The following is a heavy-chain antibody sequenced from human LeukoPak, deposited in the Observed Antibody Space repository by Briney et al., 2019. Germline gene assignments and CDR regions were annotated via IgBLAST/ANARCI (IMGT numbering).Heavy chain of an antibody. Sequence: GGSLRLSCAASGFTFSSYWMSWVRQAPGKGLEWVANIKQDGSEKYYVDSVKGRFTISRDNAKNSLYLQMNSLRAEDTAVYYCARGRHYDYVWGSYRWFDYWGQGTLVTVSS. CDR3: ARGRHYDYVWGSYRWFDY. CDR2: IKQDGSEK. V-gene: IGHV3-7*01. D-gene: IGHD3-16*02. J-gene: IGHJ4*02. CDR1: GFTFSSYW.